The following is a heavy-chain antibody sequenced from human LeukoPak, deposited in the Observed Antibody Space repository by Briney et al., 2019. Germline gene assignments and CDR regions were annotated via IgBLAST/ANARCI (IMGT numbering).Heavy chain of an antibody. CDR2: IRYDENSK. CDR3: TKDFYAFDI. V-gene: IGHV3-30*02. Sequence: GGSLRLSCAASGFTFSAYGMHWVRQAPGKGLEWVAFIRYDENSKYYADSVKGRFTISRDNPKNTLYLQMNSLRAEDTAVYYCTKDFYAFDIWGQGTMVTVSS. CDR1: GFTFSAYG. J-gene: IGHJ3*02. D-gene: IGHD2/OR15-2a*01.